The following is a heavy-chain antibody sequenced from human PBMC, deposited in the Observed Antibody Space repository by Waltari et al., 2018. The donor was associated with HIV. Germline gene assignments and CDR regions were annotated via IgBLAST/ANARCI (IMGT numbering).Heavy chain of an antibody. Sequence: QVQLQQWGAGLLKPSETLSLTCAVYGGSFSGYYWSWIRQPPGKGLEWIGEINHSGSTNYNPSLKSRVTISVDTSKNQFSLKLSSVTAADTAVYYCARGRRDGYNYDFQHWGQGTLVTVSS. V-gene: IGHV4-34*01. J-gene: IGHJ1*01. CDR3: ARGRRDGYNYDFQH. CDR1: GGSFSGYY. D-gene: IGHD5-12*01. CDR2: INHSGST.